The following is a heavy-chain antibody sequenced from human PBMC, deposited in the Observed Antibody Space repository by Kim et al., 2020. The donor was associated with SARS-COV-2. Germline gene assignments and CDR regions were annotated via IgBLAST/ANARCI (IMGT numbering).Heavy chain of an antibody. Sequence: GGSLRLSCAASGFTFSSYGMHWVRQAPGKGLEWVAVISYDGSNKYYADSVKGRFTISRDNSKNTLYLQMNSLRAEDTAVYYCAKGEPLGYCSGGSCYSSGFFGAFDIWGQGTMVTVSS. J-gene: IGHJ3*02. CDR2: ISYDGSNK. CDR3: AKGEPLGYCSGGSCYSSGFFGAFDI. V-gene: IGHV3-30*18. D-gene: IGHD2-15*01. CDR1: GFTFSSYG.